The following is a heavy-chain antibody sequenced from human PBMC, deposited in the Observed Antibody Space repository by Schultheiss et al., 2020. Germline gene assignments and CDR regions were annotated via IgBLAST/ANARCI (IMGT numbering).Heavy chain of an antibody. J-gene: IGHJ2*01. CDR2: IYYSGST. CDR3: ARGGSYYDYWYFDL. V-gene: IGHV4-59*01. D-gene: IGHD1-26*01. CDR1: GGSINSYY. Sequence: SQTFSLTCTLSGGSINSYYWSWIRQPPGKGLEWIGYIYYSGSTKYNPSLKSRVTISVDRSKNQFSLKLNSVTAADTAVYYCARGGSYYDYWYFDLWGRGTLVTVSS.